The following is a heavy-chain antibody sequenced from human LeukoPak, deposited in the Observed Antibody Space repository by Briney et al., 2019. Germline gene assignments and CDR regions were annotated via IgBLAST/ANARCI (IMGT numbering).Heavy chain of an antibody. V-gene: IGHV3-33*01. CDR3: ARGVRIAAAGTEEGGWFDP. J-gene: IGHJ5*02. CDR2: IWYDGSNK. Sequence: GRSLRLSCAASGFTFSSYGMHWVRQAPGKGLEWVAVIWYDGSNKYYADSVKGRFTISRDNSKNTLYLQMNSLRAEDTAVYYCARGVRIAAAGTEEGGWFDPWGQGTLVTVSS. CDR1: GFTFSSYG. D-gene: IGHD6-13*01.